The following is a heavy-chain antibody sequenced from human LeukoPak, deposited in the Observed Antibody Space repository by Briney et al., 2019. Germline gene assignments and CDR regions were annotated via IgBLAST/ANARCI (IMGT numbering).Heavy chain of an antibody. J-gene: IGHJ4*02. V-gene: IGHV1-18*01. D-gene: IGHD3-10*01. Sequence: ASVKVSCKASGYTFTSYGISWVRQAPGQGLEWMGWISAYNGNTNYAQKLQGRATMTTDTSTSTAYMELRSLRSDDTAVYYCARAPQGYYGSGSYYAYFDYWGQGTLVTVSS. CDR1: GYTFTSYG. CDR2: ISAYNGNT. CDR3: ARAPQGYYGSGSYYAYFDY.